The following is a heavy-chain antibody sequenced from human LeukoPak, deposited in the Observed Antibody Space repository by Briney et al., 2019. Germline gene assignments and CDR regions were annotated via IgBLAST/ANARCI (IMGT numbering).Heavy chain of an antibody. V-gene: IGHV4-31*03. CDR1: GGSISSGDYY. Sequence: SETLSLTCTVSGGSISSGDYYWSWIRQHPGKGLEWIGYIYYSGSTFYNPSLKSRVTISVDTSKNQFSLRLNSVTAADTAVYYCARASFYDGHADWFDPWGQGTLVTVSS. CDR2: IYYSGST. D-gene: IGHD5/OR15-5a*01. J-gene: IGHJ5*02. CDR3: ARASFYDGHADWFDP.